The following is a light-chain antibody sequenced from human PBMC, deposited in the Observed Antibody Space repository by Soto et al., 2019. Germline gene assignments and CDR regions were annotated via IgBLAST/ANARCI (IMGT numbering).Light chain of an antibody. Sequence: IVLTQSPGTLSLSPGERATLSCRASQSVTSSYLAWYQLKPGQAPRLLFYGASSRAIDIPDRFSGSGSGTDFTLTISRLDPEDFAVYFCQEYGSWPRTFGQGTKVDIK. J-gene: IGKJ1*01. CDR3: QEYGSWPRT. CDR2: GAS. V-gene: IGKV3-20*01. CDR1: QSVTSSY.